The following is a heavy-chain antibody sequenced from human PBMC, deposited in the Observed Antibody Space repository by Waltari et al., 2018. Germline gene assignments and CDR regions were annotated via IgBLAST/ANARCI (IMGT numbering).Heavy chain of an antibody. D-gene: IGHD6-13*01. CDR2: IYHSGST. CDR1: GGSISSYY. J-gene: IGHJ4*02. V-gene: IGHV4-59*12. Sequence: QVQLQESGPGLVKPSETLSLTCTVSGGSISSYYWSWIRQPPGKGLEWIGSIYHSGSTYYNPSLKSRVTISVDTSKNQFSLKLSSVTAADTAVYYCARDLIAAAGRSGGYWGQGTLVTVSS. CDR3: ARDLIAAAGRSGGY.